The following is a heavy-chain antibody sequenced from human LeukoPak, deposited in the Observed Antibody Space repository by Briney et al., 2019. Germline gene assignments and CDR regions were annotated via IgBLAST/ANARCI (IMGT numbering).Heavy chain of an antibody. D-gene: IGHD3-3*01. CDR2: IYYSGST. CDR1: GGSISSSSYY. Sequence: SETLSLTCTVSGGSISSSSYYWGWIRQPPGKGLEWIGSIYYSGSTYYNPSLKSRVTISVDTSKNQFSLKLSSVTAADTAVYYCASGLRFLEWLLDYWGQGTLVTVSS. J-gene: IGHJ4*02. CDR3: ASGLRFLEWLLDY. V-gene: IGHV4-39*01.